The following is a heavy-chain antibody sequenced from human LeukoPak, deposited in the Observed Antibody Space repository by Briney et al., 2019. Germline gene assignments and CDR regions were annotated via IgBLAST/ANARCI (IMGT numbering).Heavy chain of an antibody. CDR1: GGTFSSYA. Sequence: GASVKVSCKASGGTFSSYAISWVRQAPGQGLEWMGRIIPIFGTANYAQKFQGRVTITADKSTSTAYMELSSLRSEDTAVYYCARVDNGSYGYLVYWAQGTLVTVSS. D-gene: IGHD5-18*01. CDR3: ARVDNGSYGYLVY. J-gene: IGHJ4*02. V-gene: IGHV1-69*06. CDR2: IIPIFGTA.